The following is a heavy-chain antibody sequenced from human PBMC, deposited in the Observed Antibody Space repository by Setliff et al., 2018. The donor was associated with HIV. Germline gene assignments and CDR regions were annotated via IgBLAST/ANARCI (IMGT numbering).Heavy chain of an antibody. J-gene: IGHJ4*02. CDR2: VSYSGTT. Sequence: SETLSLTCTVSGGSSIGQGFAATWIRQSPGKGLEWIDDVSYSGTTMYNNYNPSLESRITISEDASRHQFSLKLTSVTADDPGTYYCARGPPFAYWGQGLLVTVSS. V-gene: IGHV4-39*07. CDR1: GGSSIGQGFA. CDR3: ARGPPFAY.